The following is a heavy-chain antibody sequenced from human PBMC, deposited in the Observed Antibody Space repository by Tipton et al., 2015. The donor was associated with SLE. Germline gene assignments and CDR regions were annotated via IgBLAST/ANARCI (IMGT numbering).Heavy chain of an antibody. CDR3: ARVINLKGVTSPLNYLDS. Sequence: TLSLTCTVSGDSISSSSYYWGWTRQPPGKGLESIGTIFYSGTTYYNPSLKSRVTISVDTSNNQFSLKLTSVTAADTAVYFCARVINLKGVTSPLNYLDSWGQGTLVTVSS. V-gene: IGHV4-39*07. D-gene: IGHD3-10*01. J-gene: IGHJ4*02. CDR2: IFYSGTT. CDR1: GDSISSSSYY.